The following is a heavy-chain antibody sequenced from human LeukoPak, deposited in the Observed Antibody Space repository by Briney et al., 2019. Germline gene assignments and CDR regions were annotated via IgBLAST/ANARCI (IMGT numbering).Heavy chain of an antibody. Sequence: GGSLRLSCAASGFTFSSYEMNWVRQAPGKGLEWVSYISSSGSTIYYADSVKGRFTISRDNAKNSLYLQMNSLRAEDTAVYYCARGQHFRVYDSSDYYPCWGQGTLVTVSS. J-gene: IGHJ4*02. D-gene: IGHD3-22*01. CDR2: ISSSGSTI. CDR3: ARGQHFRVYDSSDYYPC. CDR1: GFTFSSYE. V-gene: IGHV3-48*03.